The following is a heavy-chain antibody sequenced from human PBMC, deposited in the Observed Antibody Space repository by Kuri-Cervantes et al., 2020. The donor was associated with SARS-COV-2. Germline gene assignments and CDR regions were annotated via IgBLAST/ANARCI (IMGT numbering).Heavy chain of an antibody. CDR1: GYTFTGYY. Sequence: ASVKVSCKASGYTFTGYYMHWVRQAPGQGLEWMGWINPNSGGTNYAQKFQGRVTMTRDTSISTAYMELSRLRSGDTAVYYCARVSLRGFLEWLFDNWFDPWGHGTLVTVSS. CDR2: INPNSGGT. D-gene: IGHD3-3*01. V-gene: IGHV1-2*02. CDR3: ARVSLRGFLEWLFDNWFDP. J-gene: IGHJ5*02.